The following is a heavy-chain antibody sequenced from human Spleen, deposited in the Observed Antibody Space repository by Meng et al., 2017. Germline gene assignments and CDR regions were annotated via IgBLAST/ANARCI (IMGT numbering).Heavy chain of an antibody. CDR1: GAATIGSHW. J-gene: IGHJ4*02. Sequence: VQLTDSGPGLVKPSATLSLTRVVSGAATIGSHWWSWVRQPPGKGLEWIGGIYHIGSTNYNPSLKSRVTILVDKSKNEFSLDLSSVTAADTAVYYCARVGESGDSLDSWGQGTPVTVSS. CDR3: ARVGESGDSLDS. D-gene: IGHD2-21*01. CDR2: IYHIGST. V-gene: IGHV4-4*02.